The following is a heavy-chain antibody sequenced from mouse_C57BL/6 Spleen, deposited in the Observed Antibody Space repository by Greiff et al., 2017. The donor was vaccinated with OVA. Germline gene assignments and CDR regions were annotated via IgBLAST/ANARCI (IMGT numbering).Heavy chain of an antibody. J-gene: IGHJ2*01. CDR2: IHPNSGST. V-gene: IGHV1-64*01. Sequence: QVQLQQPGAELVKPGASVTLSCKASGYTFTSYWMHWVKQRPGQGLEWIGMIHPNSGSTNYNEKFKSKATLTVDKSSSTAYMQLSSLTSEDSAVYYCARLRLRGDYFDYWGQGTTLTVSS. D-gene: IGHD2-12*01. CDR3: ARLRLRGDYFDY. CDR1: GYTFTSYW.